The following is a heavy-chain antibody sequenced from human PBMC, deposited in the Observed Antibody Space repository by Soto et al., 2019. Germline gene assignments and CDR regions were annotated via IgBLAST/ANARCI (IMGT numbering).Heavy chain of an antibody. V-gene: IGHV1-46*01. J-gene: IGHJ4*02. D-gene: IGHD6-25*01. CDR3: ARDQGIAARPIDS. Sequence: APVKVSCKASGYTFTSYYMHWVRQPPGQGLEGLGIINPSGGSTSYAQNFQGRVTMTRDTSTSPVYMELSSLRSEDTAVYYCARDQGIAARPIDSWGQGTLVTVSS. CDR1: GYTFTSYY. CDR2: INPSGGST.